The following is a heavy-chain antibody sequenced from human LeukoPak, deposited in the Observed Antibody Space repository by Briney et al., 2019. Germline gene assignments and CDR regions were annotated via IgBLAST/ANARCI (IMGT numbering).Heavy chain of an antibody. J-gene: IGHJ4*02. CDR3: ARDRIKITYDSSGYYYRPFDY. D-gene: IGHD3-22*01. Sequence: EASVKVSCKASGYTFTSYGISWVRQAPGQGLEWMGWITTYNGNTNYAQKLQGRVTMTTDTSTSTAYMELRSLRSDDTAVYYCARDRIKITYDSSGYYYRPFDYWGQGTLVTVSS. V-gene: IGHV1-18*01. CDR2: ITTYNGNT. CDR1: GYTFTSYG.